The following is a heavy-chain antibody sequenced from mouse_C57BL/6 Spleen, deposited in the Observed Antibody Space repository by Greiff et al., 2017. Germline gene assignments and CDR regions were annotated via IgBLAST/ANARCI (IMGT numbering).Heavy chain of an antibody. CDR3: ARGGYDGMDY. V-gene: IGHV5-17*01. Sequence: EVQLVESGGGLVKPGGSLKLSCAASGFTFSDYGMHWVRQAPGQGLEWVAYIRSGSSTIYYADTVKGRFTISRDNAKNTLFLQRTSLRSEDTVMYYCARGGYDGMDYWGQGTSVTVSS. J-gene: IGHJ4*01. CDR2: IRSGSSTI. CDR1: GFTFSDYG.